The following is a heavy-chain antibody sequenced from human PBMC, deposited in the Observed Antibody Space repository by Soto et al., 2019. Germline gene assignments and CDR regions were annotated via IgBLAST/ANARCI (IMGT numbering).Heavy chain of an antibody. CDR2: IHSDGSST. CDR1: GFTFSYYW. Sequence: EVPLVESGGGLVQPGESLRLSCAASGFTFSYYWMHWVRQAPGKGLVWVSRIHSDGSSTTYADSVKGRFTISRDNARNTVDLQMNXXXVXXXXXXXXXXXXXXXXXLXGQGTVVTVSS. J-gene: IGHJ3*01. CDR3: XXXXXXXXXL. V-gene: IGHV3-74*01.